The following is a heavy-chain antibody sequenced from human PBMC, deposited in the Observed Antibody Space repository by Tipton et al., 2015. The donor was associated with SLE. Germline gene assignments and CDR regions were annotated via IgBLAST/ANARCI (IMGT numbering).Heavy chain of an antibody. J-gene: IGHJ4*02. D-gene: IGHD3-10*01. V-gene: IGHV4-39*01. CDR1: GGSVRSNSFY. CDR2: VYYNGRT. Sequence: TLSLTCSVSGGSVRSNSFYWGWVRQPPGKGLEWIGSVYYNGRTYYDPPLRSRLTISVDTSNDRFFLKLNSMTAADTAVYFCARHNYGSETYGLDYWGQGILVTVSS. CDR3: ARHNYGSETYGLDY.